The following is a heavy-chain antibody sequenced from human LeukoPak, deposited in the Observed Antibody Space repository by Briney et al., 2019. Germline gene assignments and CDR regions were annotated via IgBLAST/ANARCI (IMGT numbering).Heavy chain of an antibody. Sequence: ASVKVSCEASGYTLTSYGINWMGQAPGQGLECMASISTQIRNTNSAPKVQARLTLSTHRSTHTAYMALRSLRSDDTAVYYCARWAYCDKWGQGTMVTVSS. J-gene: IGHJ4*02. D-gene: IGHD1-26*01. V-gene: IGHV1-18*01. CDR2: ISTQIRNT. CDR3: ARWAYCDK. CDR1: GYTLTSYG.